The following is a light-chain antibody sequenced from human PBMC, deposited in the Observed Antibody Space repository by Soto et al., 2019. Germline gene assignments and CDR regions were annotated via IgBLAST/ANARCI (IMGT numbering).Light chain of an antibody. CDR2: DAS. Sequence: EIVVTQSPGTLTLSPGERATLSCRASQSVRNNYLAGYQQKPGQAPRFLIYDASSRATGIPDRFSGSGSGTDFTLTTSRLEPEDFAVYYCQQEGSSPLAFGGVNNVEIK. J-gene: IGKJ4*01. CDR1: QSVRNNY. V-gene: IGKV3-20*01. CDR3: QQEGSSPLA.